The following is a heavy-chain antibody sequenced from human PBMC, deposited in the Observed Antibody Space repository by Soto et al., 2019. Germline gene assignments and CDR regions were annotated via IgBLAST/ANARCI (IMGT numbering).Heavy chain of an antibody. CDR2: IYYSGST. CDR3: ASFDSSGYYYGFDY. D-gene: IGHD3-22*01. J-gene: IGHJ4*02. V-gene: IGHV4-39*07. Sequence: SETLSLTCTVSGGSISSSSYYWGWIRQPPGKGLEWIGSIYYSGSTYYNPSLKSRVTISVDTSKNQFSLKLSSVTAADTAVYYCASFDSSGYYYGFDYWGQGTLVTVSS. CDR1: GGSISSSSYY.